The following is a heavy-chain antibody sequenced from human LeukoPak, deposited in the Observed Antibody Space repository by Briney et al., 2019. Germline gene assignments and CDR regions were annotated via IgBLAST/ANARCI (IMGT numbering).Heavy chain of an antibody. CDR1: GFTFSNYA. CDR2: IGGGGGST. Sequence: GGSLRLSCAASGFTFSNYAMNWVRQAPGKGLEWVSGIGGGGGSTRYADSVKGRFTISRDNSKNTLYLQMNSLRAEDTAVYYCAKDREYGGNSGAEDYWGQGTLVTVSS. CDR3: AKDREYGGNSGAEDY. J-gene: IGHJ4*02. D-gene: IGHD4-23*01. V-gene: IGHV3-23*01.